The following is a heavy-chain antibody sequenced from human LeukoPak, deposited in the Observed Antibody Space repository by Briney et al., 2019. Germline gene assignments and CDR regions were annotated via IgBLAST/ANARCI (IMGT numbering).Heavy chain of an antibody. V-gene: IGHV3-21*01. CDR2: ISGSSSYI. D-gene: IGHD5-18*01. CDR3: VRADAKKTAMVDY. J-gene: IGHJ4*02. Sequence: KPGGSLILSCAASGFTFSSYSMNWVRQAPGKGLEWVSAISGSSSYIYYADSVKGRFTISRDNAKNPLYLQMNSLRVEDTAVYYCVRADAKKTAMVDYWGRGTLVAVSS. CDR1: GFTFSSYS.